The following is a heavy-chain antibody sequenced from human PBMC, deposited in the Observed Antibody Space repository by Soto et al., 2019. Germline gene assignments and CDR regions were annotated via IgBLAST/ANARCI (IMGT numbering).Heavy chain of an antibody. CDR2: ISSTSGHI. CDR3: ARDLGTGWSLDS. CDR1: KLTFSTYS. J-gene: IGHJ4*02. D-gene: IGHD6-19*01. V-gene: IGHV3-21*01. Sequence: SLRLSCAASKLTFSTYSFNWVRQAPGKGLEWVSGISSTSGHIFYADSVKGRFTTSRDNAKNSLYLQMNSLRAEDTAVYYCARDLGTGWSLDSWGLGTLVTVSS.